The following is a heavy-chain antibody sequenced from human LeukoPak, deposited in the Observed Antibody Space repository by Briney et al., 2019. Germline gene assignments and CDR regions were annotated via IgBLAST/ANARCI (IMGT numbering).Heavy chain of an antibody. CDR1: GFTFTSYS. Sequence: GGSLRLSCATYGFTFTSYSMNWVRQAPGKGLEWVSSIGPSGGSIFYADSLKGRFTISRDNAKNSLYLQMNSLRAEDTAVYYCARDPDILTGIAFDIWGQGTMVTVSS. CDR3: ARDPDILTGIAFDI. D-gene: IGHD3-9*01. J-gene: IGHJ3*02. V-gene: IGHV3-21*04. CDR2: IGPSGGSI.